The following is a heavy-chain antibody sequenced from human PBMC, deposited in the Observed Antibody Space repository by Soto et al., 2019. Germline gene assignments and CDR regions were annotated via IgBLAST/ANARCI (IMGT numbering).Heavy chain of an antibody. V-gene: IGHV4-34*01. CDR2: INHSGST. CDR1: GGSFSGYY. CDR3: ARVGKGDCAVV. Sequence: PSETLSLTCAVYGGSFSGYYWSWIRQPPGKGLEWIGEINHSGSTNYNPSLKSRVTISVDTSKNQFSLKLSSVTAADTAVYYCARVGKGDCAVVWGQGTLVTVSS. J-gene: IGHJ4*02. D-gene: IGHD2-21*02.